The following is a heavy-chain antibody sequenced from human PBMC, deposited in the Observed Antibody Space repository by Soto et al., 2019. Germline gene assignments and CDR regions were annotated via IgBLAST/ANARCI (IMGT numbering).Heavy chain of an antibody. CDR2: IIPIFGTA. J-gene: IGHJ3*02. V-gene: IGHV1-69*13. CDR1: GGTFSSYA. CDR3: ATAVLRQWLALAFDI. Sequence: SVKVSCKASGGTFSSYAISWVRQAPGQGLEWMGGIIPIFGTANYAQKFQGRVTITADESTSTAYMELSSLRSEDTAVYYCATAVLRQWLALAFDIWGQGTMVTVSS. D-gene: IGHD6-19*01.